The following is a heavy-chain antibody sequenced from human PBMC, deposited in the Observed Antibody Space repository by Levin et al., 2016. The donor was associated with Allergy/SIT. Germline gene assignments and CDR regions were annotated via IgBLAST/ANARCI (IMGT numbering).Heavy chain of an antibody. Sequence: KVSCKGSGYSFTSYWIGWVRQMPGKGLEWMGITYPGDSDTRYSPSFQGQVTISADKSISTAYLQWSSLKASDSAIYYCARRRGVSSGHFDLWGRGTLVTVSS. CDR3: ARRRGVSSGHFDL. CDR2: TYPGDSDT. V-gene: IGHV5-51*01. CDR1: GYSFTSYW. J-gene: IGHJ2*01. D-gene: IGHD6-19*01.